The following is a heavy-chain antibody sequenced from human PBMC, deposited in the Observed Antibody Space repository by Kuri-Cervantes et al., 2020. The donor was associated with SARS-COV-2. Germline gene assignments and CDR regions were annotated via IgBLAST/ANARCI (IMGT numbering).Heavy chain of an antibody. V-gene: IGHV1-2*04. CDR2: INPNSGGT. J-gene: IGHJ5*01. CDR3: ARERAYCSSVSCYGSDS. CDR1: GYTFTGYY. Sequence: ASVKVSCKASGYTFTGYYMHWVRQAPGQGLEWMGWINPNSGGTNYAQKFQGWVTMTRDTSISTVYMELSSLRSEDTAVYYCARERAYCSSVSCYGSDSWGQGTLVTVSS. D-gene: IGHD2-2*01.